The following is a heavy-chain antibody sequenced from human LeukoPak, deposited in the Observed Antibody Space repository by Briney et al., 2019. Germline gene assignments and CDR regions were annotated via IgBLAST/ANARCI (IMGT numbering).Heavy chain of an antibody. CDR2: INPNSGGT. V-gene: IGHV1-2*02. Sequence: GASVKVSCKASGYTFTGYYMHWVRQAPGQWLEWMGWINPNSGGTNYAQKFQGRVTMTRDTSISTAYMELSRLRSDDTAVYYCARVLNYDFWSGYYSFDYWGQGTLVTVSS. CDR3: ARVLNYDFWSGYYSFDY. J-gene: IGHJ4*02. CDR1: GYTFTGYY. D-gene: IGHD3-3*01.